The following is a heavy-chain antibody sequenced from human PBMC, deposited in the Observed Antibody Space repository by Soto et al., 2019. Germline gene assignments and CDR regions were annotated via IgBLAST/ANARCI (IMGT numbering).Heavy chain of an antibody. D-gene: IGHD7-27*01. J-gene: IGHJ4*02. V-gene: IGHV4-30-4*01. CDR2: IDHSGSA. Sequence: QVQLQESGPGLVRPSQTLSLTCAVSSGSIRSGDYYWTWIRQPPGKGLEWIGYIDHSGSAYYNPSLKSRATISLDTSNSGFSLKLHSVTAADTAVYFCAGELGTFYFEHWGQGRLVTVSS. CDR3: AGELGTFYFEH. CDR1: SGSIRSGDYY.